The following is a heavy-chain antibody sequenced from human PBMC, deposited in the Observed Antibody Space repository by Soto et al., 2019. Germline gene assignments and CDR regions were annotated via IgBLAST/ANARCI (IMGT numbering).Heavy chain of an antibody. J-gene: IGHJ6*02. Sequence: PSETLSLTCTVSGGSISSYYWSWIRQPAGKGLEWIGRIYPSGSTNYNPSLKSRVTMSVDTSKNQFSLKLSSVTAADTAVYYCARGAARFGELLPSDYYYSGMDVWGQATTVTVS. CDR2: IYPSGST. D-gene: IGHD3-10*01. CDR3: ARGAARFGELLPSDYYYSGMDV. CDR1: GGSISSYY. V-gene: IGHV4-4*07.